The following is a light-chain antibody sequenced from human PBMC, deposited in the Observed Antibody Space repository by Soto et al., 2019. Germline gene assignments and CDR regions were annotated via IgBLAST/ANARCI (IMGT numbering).Light chain of an antibody. CDR1: SSDIGAYDY. J-gene: IGLJ1*01. Sequence: QSVLTQPASLSGSPGQSITISCTGTSSDIGAYDYVSWYQQHPGKAPKLMIYEVSNRPSGVSNRFSGSKSGNTASLTISGLQAEDEADYYCSSYTSSSTLYVFGTGTKVTVL. V-gene: IGLV2-14*01. CDR3: SSYTSSSTLYV. CDR2: EVS.